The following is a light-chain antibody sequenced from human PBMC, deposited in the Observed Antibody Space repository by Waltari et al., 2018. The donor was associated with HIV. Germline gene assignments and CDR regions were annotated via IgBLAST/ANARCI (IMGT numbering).Light chain of an antibody. J-gene: IGLJ1*01. V-gene: IGLV2-14*01. CDR3: SSYTGTSTLYV. Sequence: QSALTQPASVSGSPGQSITISCPGTNRYLGAYNYVSSYQQHPGKAPKLLIYEVSNRPSGGSNRFSGSKSGTTASLTISGLQAEDEADYYCSSYTGTSTLYVFGPGTKVTVL. CDR2: EVS. CDR1: NRYLGAYNY.